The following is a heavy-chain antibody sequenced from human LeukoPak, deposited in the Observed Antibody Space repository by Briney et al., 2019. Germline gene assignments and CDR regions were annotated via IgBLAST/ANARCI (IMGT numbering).Heavy chain of an antibody. CDR1: GFTFSRYA. CDR3: AKDFPAMIDPGDDY. CDR2: ISGSGGST. D-gene: IGHD3-22*01. J-gene: IGHJ4*02. Sequence: GGSLRLSCAASGFTFSRYAMIWLPQAPGKGLVCVSAISGSGGSTYYPDSVKGRFTISRDNSKKTLYLKMNSLRAEDTAVYYCAKDFPAMIDPGDDYWGQGTLVTVSS. V-gene: IGHV3-23*01.